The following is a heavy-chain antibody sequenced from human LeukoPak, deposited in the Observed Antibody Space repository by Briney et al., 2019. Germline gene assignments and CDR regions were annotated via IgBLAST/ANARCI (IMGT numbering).Heavy chain of an antibody. D-gene: IGHD3-10*01. CDR1: GYTFTTYG. CDR2: ISPYNGNT. V-gene: IGHV1-18*01. J-gene: IGHJ3*02. Sequence: APVKVSCKSSGYTFTTYGISWMRQAPGQGLEWMGWISPYNGNTKYAQKLQGRVTMTTDTSTNTAYMELRSLRSDDTAVYYCAREAPVAAGSDAFDIWGQGTMVTVSS. CDR3: AREAPVAAGSDAFDI.